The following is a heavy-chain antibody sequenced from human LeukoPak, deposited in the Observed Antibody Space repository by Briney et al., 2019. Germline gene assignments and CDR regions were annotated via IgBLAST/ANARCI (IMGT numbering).Heavy chain of an antibody. V-gene: IGHV1-8*01. CDR3: ARTLKRVGNWFDP. D-gene: IGHD6-25*01. CDR2: MNPNSGNT. Sequence: ASVKVSCKASGYTFTSCDINWVRQATGQGLEWMGWMNPNSGNTGYAQKFQGRVTMTRNTSISTAYMELSSLRSEDTAVYYCARTLKRVGNWFDPWGQGTLVTVSS. J-gene: IGHJ5*02. CDR1: GYTFTSCD.